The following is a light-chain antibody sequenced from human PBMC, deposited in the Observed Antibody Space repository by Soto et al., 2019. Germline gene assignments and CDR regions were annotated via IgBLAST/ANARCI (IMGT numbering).Light chain of an antibody. CDR1: QSVSIH. J-gene: IGKJ5*01. CDR3: QQYSNWPPIT. Sequence: ETVITQSPCTLSVSLGERATLSCRASQSVSIHLAWYQQKPGQAPRLLIYDTSTRATGIPARFSGSGSGTEFTLTISSPQSEDFAVYYCQQYSNWPPITFGQGTRLEIK. V-gene: IGKV3-15*01. CDR2: DTS.